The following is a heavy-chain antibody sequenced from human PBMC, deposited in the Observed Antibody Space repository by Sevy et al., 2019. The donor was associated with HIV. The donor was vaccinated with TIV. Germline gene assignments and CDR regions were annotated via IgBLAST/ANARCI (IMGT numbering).Heavy chain of an antibody. Sequence: GGSLRLSCAASGFTFSSYSMNWVRQAPGKGLEWVSSISGSSSYIYYADSVKGRFTISSDNAKNSLYLQMNSLRAEDTAVYYCARARGWITGSTNFFDYWGQGTLVTVSS. CDR1: GFTFSSYS. CDR2: ISGSSSYI. CDR3: ARARGWITGSTNFFDY. V-gene: IGHV3-21*01. D-gene: IGHD1-20*01. J-gene: IGHJ4*02.